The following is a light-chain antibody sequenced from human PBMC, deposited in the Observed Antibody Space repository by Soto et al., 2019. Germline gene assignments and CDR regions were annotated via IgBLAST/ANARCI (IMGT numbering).Light chain of an antibody. V-gene: IGLV1-47*02. CDR2: SNN. CDR3: AAWDDSVGGYV. Sequence: QSVLTQPPSASGTPGQRVTISCSGSSSNIGSNYVYWYQQLPGTAPKLLIYSNNQRPSGVPDRLSGSKSGTSASLAISGLRSEDEAEYYCAAWDDSVGGYVFGTGTKVTVL. J-gene: IGLJ1*01. CDR1: SSNIGSNY.